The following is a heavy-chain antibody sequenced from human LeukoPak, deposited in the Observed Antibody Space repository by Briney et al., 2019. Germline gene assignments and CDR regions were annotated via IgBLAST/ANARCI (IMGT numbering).Heavy chain of an antibody. D-gene: IGHD3-10*01. V-gene: IGHV3-23*01. CDR3: AKGSQPLSYYYYMDV. Sequence: GGTLRLSCAASGFTFSSYGMSWVRQAPGKGPEWVSAISGSGGSTYYADSVKGRFTISRDNSKNTLYLQMNSLRAEDTAVYYCAKGSQPLSYYYYMDVWGKGTTVTISS. J-gene: IGHJ6*03. CDR1: GFTFSSYG. CDR2: ISGSGGST.